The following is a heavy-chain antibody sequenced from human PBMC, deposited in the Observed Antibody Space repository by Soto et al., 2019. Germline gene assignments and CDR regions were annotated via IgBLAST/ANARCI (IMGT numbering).Heavy chain of an antibody. J-gene: IGHJ2*01. CDR2: IYSGGDT. Sequence: EVQLVESGGGLIQPGGSLRLSCAASGFTVSSNHMSWVRQAPGKGLEWGSVIYSGGDTHYADSVKGRFTISRDNSKNTLYLQMNSLRAEDTAVYYCARDRLGYWYFDLWGRGTLVTVSS. CDR1: GFTVSSNH. CDR3: ARDRLGYWYFDL. V-gene: IGHV3-53*01. D-gene: IGHD6-19*01.